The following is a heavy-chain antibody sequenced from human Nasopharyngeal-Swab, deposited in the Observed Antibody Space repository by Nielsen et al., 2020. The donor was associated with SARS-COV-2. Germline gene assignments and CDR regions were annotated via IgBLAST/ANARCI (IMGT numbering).Heavy chain of an antibody. D-gene: IGHD3-10*01. Sequence: SVKVSCKASGGTFSSYAISWVRQATGQGLEWMGGIIPIFGTANYAQKFQGRVTITADESTSTAYMELSSLRSEDTAVYYCARDEGDYGSGSYPFYYYYGMDVWGQGTTVTVSS. J-gene: IGHJ6*02. CDR3: ARDEGDYGSGSYPFYYYYGMDV. V-gene: IGHV1-69*13. CDR2: IIPIFGTA. CDR1: GGTFSSYA.